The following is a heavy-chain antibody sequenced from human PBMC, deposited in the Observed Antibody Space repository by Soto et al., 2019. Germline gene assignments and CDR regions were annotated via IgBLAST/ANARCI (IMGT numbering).Heavy chain of an antibody. V-gene: IGHV5-51*01. CDR1: GYSFTSYW. CDR2: IYPGDSDI. J-gene: IGHJ4*02. CDR3: ARHYYYDSSYYYPTNTNLPLDY. D-gene: IGHD3-22*01. Sequence: GESLKISCKGSGYSFTSYWIAWVRQVPGKGLELMGVIYPGDSDIRYSPSFQGQVTISADKSISTAYLQWSSLKASDSAMYFCARHYYYDSSYYYPTNTNLPLDYWGQGNLVTVSS.